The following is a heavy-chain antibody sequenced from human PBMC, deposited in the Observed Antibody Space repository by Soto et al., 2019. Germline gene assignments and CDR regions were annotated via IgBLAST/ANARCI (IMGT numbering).Heavy chain of an antibody. J-gene: IGHJ4*02. CDR1: GFTFSTYA. CDR2: ISGSGGST. V-gene: IGHV3-23*01. D-gene: IGHD2-15*01. CDR3: AKGRPPYCSGGRCYLGFDY. Sequence: GGSLRLSCATFGFTFSTYAMTWVRQAPGKGLEWVSTISGSGGSTYYADSVKGRFTISRDNSKNTLYLQMNSLRAEDTAVYYCAKGRPPYCSGGRCYLGFDYWGQRTLVTVSS.